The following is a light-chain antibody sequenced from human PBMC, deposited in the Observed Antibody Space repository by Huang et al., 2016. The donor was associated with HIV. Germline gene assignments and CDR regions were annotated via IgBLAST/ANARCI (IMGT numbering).Light chain of an antibody. CDR3: MQALQTPRT. V-gene: IGKV2-28*01. J-gene: IGKJ2*01. CDR2: LVA. Sequence: DIVMTQSPLSLPVTPGEPASISCRSSQSLLHSNGYNYLDWYLQKPGQSPQLLIYLVANRASVFPDRFSCSGSGTDFTLKISRVDAEDVVVYYCMQALQTPRTFGQGTKLEIK. CDR1: QSLLHSNGYNY.